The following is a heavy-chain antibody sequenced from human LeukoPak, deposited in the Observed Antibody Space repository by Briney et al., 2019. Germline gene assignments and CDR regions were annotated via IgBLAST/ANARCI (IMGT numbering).Heavy chain of an antibody. CDR3: ARGRAAAVTNWFDP. V-gene: IGHV1-2*02. CDR1: GYTFTGYY. D-gene: IGHD6-13*01. Sequence: ASVKVSCKASGYTFTGYYMHWVRQAPGQGLEGMGWINPNSGGTNYAQKFQGRVTMPRDRSISTAYMELSRLRSDDTAVYYCARGRAAAVTNWFDPWGQGTLVTVSS. CDR2: INPNSGGT. J-gene: IGHJ5*02.